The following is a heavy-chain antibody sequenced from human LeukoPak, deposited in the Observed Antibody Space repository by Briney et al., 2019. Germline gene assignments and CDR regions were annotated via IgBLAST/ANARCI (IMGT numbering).Heavy chain of an antibody. CDR3: AHRQGGYCSSTSCLGWFDP. J-gene: IGHJ5*02. CDR2: IYWNDDK. CDR1: GFSLSTSGVG. D-gene: IGHD2-2*01. Sequence: SGPTLVKPTQTLTLTCTFSGFSLSTSGVGVGWIRQPPGKALEWLALIYWNDDKRYSPSLKSRLTITKDTSKNQVVLTMTNMDPVDTATYYCAHRQGGYCSSTSCLGWFDPWGQGTLVTVSS. V-gene: IGHV2-5*01.